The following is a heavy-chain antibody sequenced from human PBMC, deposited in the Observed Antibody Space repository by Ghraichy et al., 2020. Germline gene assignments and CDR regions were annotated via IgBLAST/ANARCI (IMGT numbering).Heavy chain of an antibody. Sequence: GGSLRLSCAASGFTFSTYSMNWARQAPGKGLEWISYISSTSSAIYYADSVKGRFTLSRDNAKNSVSLQMNSLRAEDTALYFCARGGALSFYYWGPGTLVTVSS. CDR2: ISSTSSAI. CDR3: ARGGALSFYY. V-gene: IGHV3-48*04. CDR1: GFTFSTYS. D-gene: IGHD2/OR15-2a*01. J-gene: IGHJ4*02.